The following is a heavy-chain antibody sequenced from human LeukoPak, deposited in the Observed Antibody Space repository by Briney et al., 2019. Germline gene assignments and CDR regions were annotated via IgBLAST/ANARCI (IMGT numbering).Heavy chain of an antibody. CDR2: IYYSGST. CDR1: GGSISSYY. CDR3: ASSTSPSRSWSFDN. V-gene: IGHV4-59*01. J-gene: IGHJ4*02. Sequence: PSETLSLTCTVSGGSISSYYWSWIRQPPGKGLEWIGYIYYSGSTNYNPSLKSRVTISVDTSKNQSSLKLSSVTTADTAVYHCASSTSPSRSWSFDNWAQGTLVTVSS. D-gene: IGHD6-13*01.